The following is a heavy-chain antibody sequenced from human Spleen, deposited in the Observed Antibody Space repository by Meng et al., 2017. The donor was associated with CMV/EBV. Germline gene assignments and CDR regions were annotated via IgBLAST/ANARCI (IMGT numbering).Heavy chain of an antibody. J-gene: IGHJ5*02. Sequence: SGGPITSYYWSWLRQPARKGLEWIGRIYTSGSTNYNPSLKSRLTMSVDTSNNQFSLKLSSLTAADTAVYYCARETTGTTAGRWFDPWGQGTLVTVSS. CDR2: IYTSGST. V-gene: IGHV4-4*07. CDR1: GGPITSYY. CDR3: ARETTGTTAGRWFDP. D-gene: IGHD1-7*01.